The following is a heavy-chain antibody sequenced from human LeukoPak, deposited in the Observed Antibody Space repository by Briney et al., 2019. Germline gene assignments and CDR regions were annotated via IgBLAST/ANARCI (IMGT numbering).Heavy chain of an antibody. J-gene: IGHJ5*02. Sequence: GGSLRLSCAASGFTFSSYAMSWVRQAPGKGLEWVSAISGSGGSTYYADSVKGRFTISRDNSKNTLYLQINSLRAEDTAVYYCAKDRSYGVVPAPGRWFDPWGQGTLVTVSS. CDR1: GFTFSSYA. D-gene: IGHD2-2*01. V-gene: IGHV3-23*01. CDR2: ISGSGGST. CDR3: AKDRSYGVVPAPGRWFDP.